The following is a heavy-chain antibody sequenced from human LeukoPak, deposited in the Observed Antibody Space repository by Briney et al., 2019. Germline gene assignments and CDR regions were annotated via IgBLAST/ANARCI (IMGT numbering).Heavy chain of an antibody. D-gene: IGHD5-18*01. CDR1: GFTFSSYS. V-gene: IGHV3-21*01. CDR2: ISSSSSYI. Sequence: GGSLRLSCAASGFTFSSYSMNWVRQAPGKGLEWVSSISSSSSYIYYADSVKGRFTISRDNAKNSLYLQMNSLRAEDTAVYYCASGYNGYSYDLGYWGQGTLVTVSS. CDR3: ASGYNGYSYDLGY. J-gene: IGHJ4*02.